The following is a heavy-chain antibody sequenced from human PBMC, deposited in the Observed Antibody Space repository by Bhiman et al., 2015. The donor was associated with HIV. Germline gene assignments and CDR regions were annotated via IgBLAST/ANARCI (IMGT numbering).Heavy chain of an antibody. CDR2: IYNSGGT. J-gene: IGHJ4*02. Sequence: QLVESGGGLVQPGGSLRLSCVASGFTVSTNYISWVRQAPGKGLEWVSVIYNSGGTYYADSVRGRFTISRDNSKNTLYLQMDSLKNEDTAVYYCTTNSYWYWNVWFDYWGQGTLVTVSS. CDR1: GFTVSTNY. V-gene: IGHV3-66*01. D-gene: IGHD1-1*01. CDR3: TTNSYWYWNVWFDY.